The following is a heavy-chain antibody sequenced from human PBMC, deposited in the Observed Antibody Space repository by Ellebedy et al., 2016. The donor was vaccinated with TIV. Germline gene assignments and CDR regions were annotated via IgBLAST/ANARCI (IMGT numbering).Heavy chain of an antibody. Sequence: GESLKISCAASGFTFSSYAMSWVRQAPGKGLEWVSGISGSGGSTYYADSVKGRFTISRDNSKNTLYLQMNSLRAEDTAVYYCARVLVATSNYGMDVWGQGTTVTVSS. CDR1: GFTFSSYA. CDR2: ISGSGGST. J-gene: IGHJ6*02. CDR3: ARVLVATSNYGMDV. V-gene: IGHV3-23*01. D-gene: IGHD5-12*01.